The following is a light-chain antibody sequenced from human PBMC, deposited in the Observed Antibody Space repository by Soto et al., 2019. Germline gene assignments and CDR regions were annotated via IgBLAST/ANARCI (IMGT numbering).Light chain of an antibody. CDR2: SNN. Sequence: QTVVTQPPSASGTPGQRVTISCSGSSSNIRSNAVNWYLQLPGTAPKLLIYSNNQRPSGVPDRVSASKSGTSASLAISGLQSEDEAVYYCASWDDSLNAVLFGGGTKLTVL. CDR3: ASWDDSLNAVL. V-gene: IGLV1-44*01. CDR1: SSNIRSNA. J-gene: IGLJ2*01.